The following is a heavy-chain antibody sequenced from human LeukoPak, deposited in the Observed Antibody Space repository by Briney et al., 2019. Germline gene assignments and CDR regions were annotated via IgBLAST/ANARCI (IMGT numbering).Heavy chain of an antibody. CDR1: TYTFINCG. J-gene: IGHJ5*02. Sequence: GASVKVSCKTSTYTFINCGISWVRQAPGQGLEWMGWISAYTGITSFAQKFQGRVTMTTDTSTSTAYMELRSLRLDDTAVYYCARDLIYTTSWYDHWGQGTLVTVSS. CDR2: ISAYTGIT. D-gene: IGHD1-26*01. V-gene: IGHV1-18*01. CDR3: ARDLIYTTSWYDH.